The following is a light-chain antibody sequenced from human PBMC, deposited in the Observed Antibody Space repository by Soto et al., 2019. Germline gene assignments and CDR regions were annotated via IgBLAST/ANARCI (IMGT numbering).Light chain of an antibody. CDR3: CSYAGSSTPLS. J-gene: IGLJ1*01. V-gene: IGLV2-23*02. CDR1: SSEVGSYNL. Sequence: QSVLTQPASVPGSPGQSITISCTGTSSEVGSYNLVSWYQQHPGKAPKLMIYEVSKRPSGVSNRFSGSKSGNTASLTISGLQAEDEADYYCCSYAGSSTPLSFGTGTKVTVL. CDR2: EVS.